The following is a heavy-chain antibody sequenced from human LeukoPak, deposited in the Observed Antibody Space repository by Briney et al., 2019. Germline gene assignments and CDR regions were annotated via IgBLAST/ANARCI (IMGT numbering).Heavy chain of an antibody. D-gene: IGHD6-13*01. CDR3: AREHSSSWDQFDY. V-gene: IGHV1-18*01. J-gene: IGHJ4*02. CDR1: GYSFVGYG. Sequence: ASVKVSCKASGYSFVGYGITWVRQAPGQGLEWMEWLNPENGNTNYAQKVQGRVTMTADTSTSTSYMELRSLRSDDTAVYYCAREHSSSWDQFDYWGQGTLVTVSS. CDR2: LNPENGNT.